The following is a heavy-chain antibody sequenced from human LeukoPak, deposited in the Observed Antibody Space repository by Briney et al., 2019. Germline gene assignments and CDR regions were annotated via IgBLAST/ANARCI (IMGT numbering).Heavy chain of an antibody. CDR3: ARDGITMVRGVIANSFDY. D-gene: IGHD3-10*01. Sequence: GASVKVSCKASGYTFTGYYMHWVRQAPGQGLEWMGWINPNSGGTNYAQKFQGRVTMTRDTSISTAYMELSRLRSDDTAVYYCARDGITMVRGVIANSFDYWGQGTLVTVSS. V-gene: IGHV1-2*02. CDR1: GYTFTGYY. J-gene: IGHJ4*02. CDR2: INPNSGGT.